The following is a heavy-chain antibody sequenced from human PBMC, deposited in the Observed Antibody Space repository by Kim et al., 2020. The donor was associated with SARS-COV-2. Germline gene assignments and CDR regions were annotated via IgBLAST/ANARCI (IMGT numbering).Heavy chain of an antibody. J-gene: IGHJ6*02. CDR3: AKLGSGSYYSSYYYYGMDV. V-gene: IGHV3-23*01. Sequence: GGSLRLSCAASGFTFSSYAMSWVRQAPGKGLEWVSAISGSGGNTYYADSVKGRFTISRDNSKNTLYLQMNSLRAEDTAVYYCAKLGSGSYYSSYYYYGMDVWGQGTTVTVSS. CDR2: ISGSGGNT. D-gene: IGHD1-26*01. CDR1: GFTFSSYA.